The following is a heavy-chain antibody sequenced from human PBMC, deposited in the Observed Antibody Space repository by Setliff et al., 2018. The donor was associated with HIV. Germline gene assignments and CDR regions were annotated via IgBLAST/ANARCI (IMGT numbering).Heavy chain of an antibody. V-gene: IGHV4-38-2*02. CDR1: GYSLSSASY. D-gene: IGHD6-13*01. CDR2: ISLSGST. CDR3: ARGLTAPAAAGS. J-gene: IGHJ5*02. Sequence: SETLSLTCSASGYSLSSASYWGWIRQSPEKGLEWIGSISLSGSTYYNPSLQSRVTIPIDMSKTHFSLNLKSVTAADTAIYYCARGLTAPAAAGSWGQGMLVTVSS.